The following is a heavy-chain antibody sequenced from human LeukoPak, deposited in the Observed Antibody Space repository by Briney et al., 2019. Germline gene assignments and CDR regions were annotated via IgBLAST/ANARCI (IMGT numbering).Heavy chain of an antibody. J-gene: IGHJ3*02. CDR1: GGSISSGGYY. D-gene: IGHD2-21*02. CDR3: ARGGYCGGDCPRGHDAFDI. V-gene: IGHV4-31*03. Sequence: SETLSLTCTVSGGSISSGGYYWSWIRQHPGKGLEWIGYIYCSGSTYYNPSLKSRVTISVDTSKNQFSLKLSSVTAADTAVYYCARGGYCGGDCPRGHDAFDIWGQGTMVTVSS. CDR2: IYCSGST.